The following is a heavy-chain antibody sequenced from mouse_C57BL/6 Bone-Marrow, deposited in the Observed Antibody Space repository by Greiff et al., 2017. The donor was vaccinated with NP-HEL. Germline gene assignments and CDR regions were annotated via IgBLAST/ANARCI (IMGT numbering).Heavy chain of an antibody. CDR1: GFTFSDFY. CDR2: SRNKANDYTT. V-gene: IGHV7-1*01. Sequence: EVQGVESGGGLVQSGRSLRLSCATSGFTFSDFYMEWVRQAPGKGLEWIAASRNKANDYTTEYSASVKGRFIVSRDTSQSILYLQMNALRAEDTAIYYCARDVYYYGSSDWYFDVWGTGTTVTVSS. CDR3: ARDVYYYGSSDWYFDV. D-gene: IGHD1-1*01. J-gene: IGHJ1*03.